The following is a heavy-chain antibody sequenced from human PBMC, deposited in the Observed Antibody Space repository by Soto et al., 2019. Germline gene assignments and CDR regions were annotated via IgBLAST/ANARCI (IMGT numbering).Heavy chain of an antibody. CDR3: AGPPYYGDYVPLFDY. CDR2: IYPGDSDT. J-gene: IGHJ4*02. Sequence: GESLKISCKGSGYSFTSYWIGWVRQMPGKGLEWMGIIYPGDSDTRYSPSFQGQVTILADKSISTAYLQWSSLKASDTAMYYCAGPPYYGDYVPLFDYWGQGTLVTVSS. CDR1: GYSFTSYW. D-gene: IGHD4-17*01. V-gene: IGHV5-51*01.